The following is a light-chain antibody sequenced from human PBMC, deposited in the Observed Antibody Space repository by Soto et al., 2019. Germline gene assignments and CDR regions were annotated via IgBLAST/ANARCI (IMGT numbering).Light chain of an antibody. Sequence: IVMTQSPVTPSVSPEEGATLSCRASQSVNSNLSWSQQKPGQAPRLHIYVASPRAAGSPARFSNSRSGTEFTHNLSRLPSEEFALYYCQQYNSLISFGGGNKVEIK. CDR3: QQYNSLIS. CDR1: QSVNSN. J-gene: IGKJ4*01. V-gene: IGKV3-15*01. CDR2: VAS.